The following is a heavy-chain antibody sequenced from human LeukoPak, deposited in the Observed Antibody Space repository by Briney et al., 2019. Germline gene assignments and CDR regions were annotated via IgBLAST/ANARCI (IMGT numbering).Heavy chain of an antibody. D-gene: IGHD3-10*01. CDR2: IYTSGST. CDR1: GGSISSYY. CDR3: ARDQVTMVRGVIISDY. Sequence: SETLSLTCTVSGGSISSYYWSWIRQPAGKGLEWIGRIYTSGSTNYNPSLKSRVTMSVDTSKNQFSLKLSSVTAADTAVYYYARDQVTMVRGVIISDYWGQGTLVTVSS. V-gene: IGHV4-4*07. J-gene: IGHJ4*02.